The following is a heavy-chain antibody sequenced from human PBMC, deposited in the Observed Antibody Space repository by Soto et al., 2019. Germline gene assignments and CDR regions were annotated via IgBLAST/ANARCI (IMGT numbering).Heavy chain of an antibody. Sequence: GGSLRLSCAVSGGTFSSYAMSWVRQAPGKGLEWVSAISGSGGSTYYADSVKGRFTISRDNSKNTLYLQMNSLRAEDTAVYYCAKDFITMIVGSYFDYWGQGSLVTVSS. D-gene: IGHD3-22*01. CDR3: AKDFITMIVGSYFDY. J-gene: IGHJ4*02. CDR2: ISGSGGST. V-gene: IGHV3-23*01. CDR1: GGTFSSYA.